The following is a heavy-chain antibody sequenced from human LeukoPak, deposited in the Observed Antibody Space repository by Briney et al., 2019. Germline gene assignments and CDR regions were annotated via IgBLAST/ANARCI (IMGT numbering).Heavy chain of an antibody. D-gene: IGHD6-13*01. CDR1: GFIFSSYG. J-gene: IGHJ4*02. V-gene: IGHV3-30*18. Sequence: PGGSLRLSCAASGFIFSSYGMHWVRQAPGKGLEWVAVISYDGSNKYYADSVKGRFTISRDNSKNTLYLQMNSLRAEDTAVYYCAKDGSSSWYPNYHFDYWGQGTLVTVSS. CDR2: ISYDGSNK. CDR3: AKDGSSSWYPNYHFDY.